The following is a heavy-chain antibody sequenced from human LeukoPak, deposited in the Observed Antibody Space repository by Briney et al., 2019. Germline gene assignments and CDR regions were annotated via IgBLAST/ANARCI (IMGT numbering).Heavy chain of an antibody. CDR2: SNSDGSST. Sequence: GGSLRLSCAASGFIFSNYWMHWVRQAPGKGLVWVSRSNSDGSSTSYADSVKGRFTISRDNAKNTLYLQMNSLRAEDTAVYYCAGMGVVAATPGFDYWGQGTLVTVSS. CDR3: AGMGVVAATPGFDY. CDR1: GFIFSNYW. D-gene: IGHD2-15*01. J-gene: IGHJ4*02. V-gene: IGHV3-74*01.